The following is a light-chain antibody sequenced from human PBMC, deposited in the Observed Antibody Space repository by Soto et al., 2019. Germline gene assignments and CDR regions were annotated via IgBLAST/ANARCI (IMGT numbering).Light chain of an antibody. V-gene: IGKV3-15*01. J-gene: IGKJ1*01. CDR3: QQYNKWPP. CDR2: GAS. Sequence: EVVLTQAPATLSVSLGDRVTISCRASQSVSSNLAWYQQKPGQAHRLIIYGASTRATGIPARFSGSGSGTEFTLTISSLQSEDFAVYYCQQYNKWPPFGQGTKVDIK. CDR1: QSVSSN.